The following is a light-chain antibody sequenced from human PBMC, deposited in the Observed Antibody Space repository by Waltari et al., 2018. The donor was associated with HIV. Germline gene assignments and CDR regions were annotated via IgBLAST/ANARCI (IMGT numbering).Light chain of an antibody. V-gene: IGLV1-51*01. CDR3: GTWDSSLSAGV. J-gene: IGLJ3*02. Sequence: SVLTQPPSVSAAPGPTVTISCSGSSSNIGNNYVSWYQQLPGTAPKLLIYDNNKRPSGIPDRFSASKSDTSATLSITGLQTGDEADYYCGTWDSSLSAGVFGGGTKLTVL. CDR2: DNN. CDR1: SSNIGNNY.